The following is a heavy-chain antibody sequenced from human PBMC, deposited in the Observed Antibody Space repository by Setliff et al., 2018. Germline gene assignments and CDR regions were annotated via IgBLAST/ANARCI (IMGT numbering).Heavy chain of an antibody. V-gene: IGHV3-30*02. CDR3: ANSRVTNFRGHLYLPRGLDV. CDR2: IRYDGSNK. D-gene: IGHD3-16*01. J-gene: IGHJ6*02. CDR1: GFTFSSYG. Sequence: PGGSLRLSCAASGFTFSSYGMHWVRQAPGKGLEWVAFIRYDGSNKYYADSVKGRFSISRDNSKNTLYLQMNSLRAEDTAVYYCANSRVTNFRGHLYLPRGLDVWGQGTTVTVSS.